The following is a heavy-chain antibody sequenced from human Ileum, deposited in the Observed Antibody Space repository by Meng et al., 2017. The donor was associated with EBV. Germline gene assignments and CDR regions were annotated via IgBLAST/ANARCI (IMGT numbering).Heavy chain of an antibody. CDR3: ARDQYYASGTKDY. CDR1: GYTVTGYY. CDR2: INGNSGGT. V-gene: IGHV1-2*06. J-gene: IGHJ4*02. D-gene: IGHD3-10*01. Sequence: QVQLVQSVAEVKNPGASVKVSCKASGYTVTGYYIHWVRQAPGQGLEWMGRINGNSGGTDYARKFRGRVTMTRDTSISTAYMELSGLRSDDTAIYYCARDQYYASGTKDYWGQGTLVTVSS.